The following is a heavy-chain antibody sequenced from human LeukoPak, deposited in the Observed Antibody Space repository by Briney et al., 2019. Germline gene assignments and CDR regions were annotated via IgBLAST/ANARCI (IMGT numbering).Heavy chain of an antibody. J-gene: IGHJ5*02. CDR3: ARAGDWFDP. CDR1: GGGLRGFY. V-gene: IGHV4-34*01. CDR2: INHSGST. D-gene: IGHD3-10*01. Sequence: SGTLSLTLAVYGGGLRGFYLGWVRQPPREGLEWIGEINHSGSTNYNPSLKSRVTISVDTSKNQFSLKLSSVTAADTAVYYCARAGDWFDPWGQGTLVTVSS.